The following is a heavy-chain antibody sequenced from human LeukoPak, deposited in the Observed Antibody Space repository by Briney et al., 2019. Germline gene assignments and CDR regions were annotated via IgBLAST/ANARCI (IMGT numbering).Heavy chain of an antibody. D-gene: IGHD3-3*02. CDR3: ARFTPRLSREKFDY. Sequence: ASVEVSCKASGYTFTSYDIHWVRQAPGQRLEWMGWISPYIGNTYYSQKLQGRVTMTTDTSTTTAYMELRSLRSDDTGVYYCARFTPRLSREKFDYWGQGTLVTVSS. J-gene: IGHJ4*02. CDR1: GYTFTSYD. V-gene: IGHV1-18*01. CDR2: ISPYIGNT.